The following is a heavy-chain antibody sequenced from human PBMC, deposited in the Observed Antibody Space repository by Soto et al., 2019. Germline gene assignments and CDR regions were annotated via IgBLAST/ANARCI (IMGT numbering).Heavy chain of an antibody. D-gene: IGHD3-3*01. Sequence: GGSLRLSCAASGFTFSSYPMSRVRQAPGKGLEWVSAISGSGGSTYYADSVKGRFTISRDNSKNTLYLQMNSLRAEDTAVYYCAKDGDLLYDFWSGYPDYWGQGTLVTFSS. V-gene: IGHV3-23*01. CDR1: GFTFSSYP. CDR3: AKDGDLLYDFWSGYPDY. CDR2: ISGSGGST. J-gene: IGHJ4*02.